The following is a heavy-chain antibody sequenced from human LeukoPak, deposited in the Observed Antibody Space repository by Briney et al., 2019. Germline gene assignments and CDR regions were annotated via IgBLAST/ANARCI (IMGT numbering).Heavy chain of an antibody. CDR1: GFTFSSYA. J-gene: IGHJ4*02. V-gene: IGHV3-23*01. D-gene: IGHD6-19*01. CDR3: AKDHSSGWYLFDY. CDR2: ISGSGGST. Sequence: GGSLRLSCAASGFTFSSYAMSWVRQAPGKRLEWVSAISGSGGSTYYADSVKGRFTISRDNSKNTLYLQMNSLRAEDTAVYYCAKDHSSGWYLFDYWGQGTLVTVSS.